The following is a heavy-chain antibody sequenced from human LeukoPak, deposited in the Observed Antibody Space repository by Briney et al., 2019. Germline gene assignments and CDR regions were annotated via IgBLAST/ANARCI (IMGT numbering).Heavy chain of an antibody. CDR1: GFTFSSYG. J-gene: IGHJ5*02. Sequence: GRSLRLSCAASGFTFSSYGMHWVRQAPGKGLEWVGRIKTKTDGETTGYAAPVKGRFTISRDDSKNTLYLQMNSLKAEDTAIYYCTTGRTSPSKKYFDPWGQGTLVTVSS. CDR3: TTGRTSPSKKYFDP. V-gene: IGHV3-15*01. CDR2: IKTKTDGETT. D-gene: IGHD2-2*01.